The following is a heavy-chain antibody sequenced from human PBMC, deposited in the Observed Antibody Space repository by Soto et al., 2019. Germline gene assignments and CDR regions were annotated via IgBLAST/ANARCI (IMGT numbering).Heavy chain of an antibody. V-gene: IGHV2-5*08. J-gene: IGHJ4*02. Sequence: SGPTLVNPTQTLTLTCSFSGFSLNTRGMCVTWIRQAPGKALEWLALIYWDDDRRYNPSLKSRLTITKDTPKNQVVLTLTNMDPVDTATYYCVRFLDNSGHYYVHFEFWGQGTLVTVSS. CDR2: IYWDDDR. CDR3: VRFLDNSGHYYVHFEF. D-gene: IGHD3-22*01. CDR1: GFSLNTRGMC.